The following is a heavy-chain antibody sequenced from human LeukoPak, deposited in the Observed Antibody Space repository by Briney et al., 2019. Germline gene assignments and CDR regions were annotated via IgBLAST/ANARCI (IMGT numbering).Heavy chain of an antibody. V-gene: IGHV4-39*01. CDR2: IYYSGST. Sequence: PSETLSLTCTVSGGSISSSSYYWGWIRQPPGKGLERIGSIYYSGSTYYNPSLKSRVTISVDTSKNQFSLKLSSVTAADTAVYYCARHLFGGAARPDYFDYWGQGTLVTVSS. CDR3: ARHLFGGAARPDYFDY. J-gene: IGHJ4*02. CDR1: GGSISSSSYY. D-gene: IGHD6-6*01.